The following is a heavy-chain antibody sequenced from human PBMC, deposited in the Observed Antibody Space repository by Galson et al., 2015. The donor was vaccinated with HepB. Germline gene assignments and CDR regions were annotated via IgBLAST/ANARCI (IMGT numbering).Heavy chain of an antibody. Sequence: QSGAEVKKPGASVRVSCKASGYTFTDYGISWVRQAPGQGLEWMGWISAYNGLTNYAQNLQGRVTMTIDTSTSTAYMDLTSLTSDDTAVYYCARDRSSSSLWGQGTLVTVSS. CDR2: ISAYNGLT. CDR3: ARDRSSSSL. V-gene: IGHV1-18*01. D-gene: IGHD6-6*01. J-gene: IGHJ4*02. CDR1: GYTFTDYG.